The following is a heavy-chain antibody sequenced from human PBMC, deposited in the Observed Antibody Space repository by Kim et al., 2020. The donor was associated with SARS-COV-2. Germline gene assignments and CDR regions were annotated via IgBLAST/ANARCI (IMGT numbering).Heavy chain of an antibody. D-gene: IGHD5-12*01. J-gene: IGHJ4*01. CDR2: IRRDRSDI. CDR1: GFTFSDYE. CDR3: ASAYSGSLDY. Sequence: GGSLRLSCAASGFTFSDYERSLVRQAQGNGLAWVSYIRRDRSDIYYADSVKGRFTIPMHNAKNNLYLKMNSLRAEDTAVYYCASAYSGSLDYWDHGNLVTVYS. V-gene: IGHV3-11*01.